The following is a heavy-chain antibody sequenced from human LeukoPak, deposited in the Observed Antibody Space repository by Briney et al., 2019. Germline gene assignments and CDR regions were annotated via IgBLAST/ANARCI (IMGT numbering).Heavy chain of an antibody. V-gene: IGHV4-34*01. Sequence: SETLSLTCAVYGGSFSGYYWSWIRQPPGKGLEWIGEINHSGSTNYNPSLKSRVTISVDTSKNQFSLKLSSVTAADTAVYYCASSIAVAGGFDIWGQGTMVTVSS. CDR2: INHSGST. CDR1: GGSFSGYY. J-gene: IGHJ3*02. CDR3: ASSIAVAGGFDI. D-gene: IGHD6-19*01.